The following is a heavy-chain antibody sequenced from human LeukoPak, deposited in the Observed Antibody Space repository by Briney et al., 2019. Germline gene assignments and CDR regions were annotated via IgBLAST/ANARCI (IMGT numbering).Heavy chain of an antibody. J-gene: IGHJ4*02. CDR2: ISSSGSAI. Sequence: GGSLRLSCAASGFTFSDYYMNWIRQAPGKGLEWLSYISSSGSAIYYANSVKGRFTTSRDNTKKSLYLQMNSLRAEDTAMYYCARDTSGYSDYWGQGTLVTVSS. CDR1: GFTFSDYY. CDR3: ARDTSGYSDY. V-gene: IGHV3-11*01. D-gene: IGHD3-22*01.